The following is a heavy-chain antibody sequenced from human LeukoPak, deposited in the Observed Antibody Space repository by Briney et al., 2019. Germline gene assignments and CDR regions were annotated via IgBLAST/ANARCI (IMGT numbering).Heavy chain of an antibody. CDR2: IIPIFGTA. CDR1: GGTFSSYA. V-gene: IGHV1-69*13. D-gene: IGHD4-23*01. J-gene: IGHJ4*02. CDR3: ARGYYGGDSYFDY. Sequence: GASVKVSCKASGGTFSSYAVSWERQAPGQWLELMGGIIPIFGTANYAQKFQGRVTITADESTSTAYMELSSLRSEDTAVYYCARGYYGGDSYFDYWGQGTLVTVSS.